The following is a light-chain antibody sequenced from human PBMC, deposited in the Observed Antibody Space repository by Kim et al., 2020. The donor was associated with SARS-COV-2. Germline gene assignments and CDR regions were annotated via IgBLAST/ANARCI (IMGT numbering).Light chain of an antibody. Sequence: EIVLTQSPGTLSLSPGERATLSCRASHIVTSSYFAWYQQKLGQSPRLLIYGASSRATSIPDRFNGSGSGTDFTLTISRLEPEDSAVYCCQKYGSTPPLTFGGGTKVDIK. CDR2: GAS. V-gene: IGKV3-20*01. CDR3: QKYGSTPPLT. CDR1: HIVTSSY. J-gene: IGKJ4*01.